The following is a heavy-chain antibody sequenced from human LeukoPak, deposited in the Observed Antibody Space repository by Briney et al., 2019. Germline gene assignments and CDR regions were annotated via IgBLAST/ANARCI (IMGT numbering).Heavy chain of an antibody. CDR1: GYTFTSYD. CDR2: MNPNSGNT. D-gene: IGHD2-2*01. CDR3: AAPDCSSTSCKANYYYYGMDV. J-gene: IGHJ6*02. V-gene: IGHV1-8*01. Sequence: GASVKVSCRASGYTFTSYDINWVRQATGQGLGWMGWMNPNSGNTGYAQKFQGRVTMTRNTSISTAYMELSSLRSEDTAVYYCAAPDCSSTSCKANYYYYGMDVWGQGTTVTVSS.